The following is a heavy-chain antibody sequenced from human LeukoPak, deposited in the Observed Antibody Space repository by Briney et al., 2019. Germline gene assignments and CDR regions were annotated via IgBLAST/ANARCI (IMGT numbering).Heavy chain of an antibody. V-gene: IGHV3-23*01. D-gene: IGHD1-26*01. Sequence: GGSLRLSCAASGFTFSTYWMSWVRQAPGKGLEWVSAISGSGGRTYYADSVKGRFTISRDNSKNTLYLQMNSLRAEDTAVYYCAKDMIVGATSCAFDIWGQGTMVTVTS. CDR3: AKDMIVGATSCAFDI. CDR1: GFTFSTYW. CDR2: ISGSGGRT. J-gene: IGHJ3*02.